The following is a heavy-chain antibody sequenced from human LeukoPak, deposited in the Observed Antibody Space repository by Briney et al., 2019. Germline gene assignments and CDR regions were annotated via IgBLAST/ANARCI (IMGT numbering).Heavy chain of an antibody. CDR3: ARSLRISMIFGPFEI. J-gene: IGHJ3*02. CDR1: GGSISSSNYY. CDR2: IYYSGST. V-gene: IGHV4-39*07. Sequence: SETLSLTCNVSGGSISSSNYYWGWIRQPPGKGLEWTASIYYSGSTYYNPSPKSRVTISLDTSKNQFSLNLSSVTAADTAVYYCARSLRISMIFGPFEIWGQGTMVTVSS. D-gene: IGHD3/OR15-3a*01.